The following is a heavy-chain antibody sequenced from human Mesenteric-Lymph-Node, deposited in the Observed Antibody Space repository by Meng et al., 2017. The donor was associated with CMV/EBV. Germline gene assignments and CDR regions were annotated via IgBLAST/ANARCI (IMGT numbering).Heavy chain of an antibody. CDR3: ARGYCSSTSCYKTFLGMDV. D-gene: IGHD2-2*02. J-gene: IGHJ6*02. Sequence: SETLSLTCAVYGGSFSGYYWGWIRQPPGKGMEWIGSIYYSGSTSYNPSLKSRVTTSVDTSKDQFSLKLSSVSAADTAVYYCARGYCSSTSCYKTFLGMDVWGQGTTVTVSS. CDR1: GGSFSGYY. CDR2: IYYSGST. V-gene: IGHV4-34*01.